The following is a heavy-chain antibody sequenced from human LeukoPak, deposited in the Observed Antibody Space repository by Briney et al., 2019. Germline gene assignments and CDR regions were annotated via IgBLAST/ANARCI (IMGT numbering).Heavy chain of an antibody. Sequence: GGSLRLSCAASGFTFSSYAMSWVRQAPGKGLEWVSGISGSGGSTYYADSVKGRFTISRDNSKNTLYLQMNSLRAEDTAVYYCAKTWYGSGSYYPMFDPWGRGTLVTVSS. V-gene: IGHV3-23*01. D-gene: IGHD3-10*01. J-gene: IGHJ5*02. CDR2: ISGSGGST. CDR3: AKTWYGSGSYYPMFDP. CDR1: GFTFSSYA.